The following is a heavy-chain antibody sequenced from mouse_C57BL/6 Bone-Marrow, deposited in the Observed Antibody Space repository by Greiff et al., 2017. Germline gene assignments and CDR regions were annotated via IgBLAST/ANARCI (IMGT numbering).Heavy chain of an antibody. CDR2: IYPRDGST. CDR3: ARVYYGNWFAY. J-gene: IGHJ3*01. CDR1: GYTFTSYD. Sequence: VQLQESGPELVKPGASVKLSCKASGYTFTSYDINWVKQRPGQGLEWIGWIYPRDGSTKYNEKFKGKATLTVDTSSSTAYMELHSLTSEDSAVYFCARVYYGNWFAYWGQGTLVTVSA. V-gene: IGHV1-85*01. D-gene: IGHD2-1*01.